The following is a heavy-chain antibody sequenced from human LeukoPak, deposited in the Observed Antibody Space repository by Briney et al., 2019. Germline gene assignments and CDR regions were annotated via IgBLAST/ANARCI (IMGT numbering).Heavy chain of an antibody. D-gene: IGHD2-2*02. CDR1: GFTFTKYA. CDR2: ISGSGGST. Sequence: PGGSLRLSCAASGFTFTKYALNWVRQAPGKGLEWVSGISGSGGSTYYADSVKGRFTISRDNSKNTLYLQMNSLRAEDTAVYYCAKDRFGRNPAAILDYWGQGTLVTVSS. CDR3: AKDRFGRNPAAILDY. J-gene: IGHJ4*02. V-gene: IGHV3-23*01.